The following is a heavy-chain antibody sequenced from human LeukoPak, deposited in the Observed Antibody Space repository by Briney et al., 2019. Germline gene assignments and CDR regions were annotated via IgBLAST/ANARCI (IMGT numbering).Heavy chain of an antibody. CDR2: INPNSGVT. V-gene: IGHV1-2*02. Sequence: GASVKVSCKASRYTFTGYDMHWVRQAPGQGLEWMGWINPNSGVTDYAQNFQGRVTMTRDTSISTAYVELSRLRSDDTAVYYCSSGTREGYTYGRYYFDYWGQGTLVTVSS. CDR3: SSGTREGYTYGRYYFDY. J-gene: IGHJ4*02. D-gene: IGHD5-18*01. CDR1: RYTFTGYD.